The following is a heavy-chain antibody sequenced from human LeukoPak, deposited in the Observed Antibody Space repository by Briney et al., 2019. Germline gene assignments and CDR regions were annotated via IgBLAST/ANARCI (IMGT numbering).Heavy chain of an antibody. CDR1: GGSISSYY. CDR3: ARGRLRGRSGGTFDY. Sequence: PSETLSLTCTVSGGSISSYYWSWIRQPPGKGLEWIGYIYYSGSTNYNPSLKSRVTISVDTSKNQFSLKLSSLTAADTAVYYCARGRLRGRSGGTFDYWGQGTLVTVSS. J-gene: IGHJ4*02. D-gene: IGHD5-12*01. V-gene: IGHV4-59*12. CDR2: IYYSGST.